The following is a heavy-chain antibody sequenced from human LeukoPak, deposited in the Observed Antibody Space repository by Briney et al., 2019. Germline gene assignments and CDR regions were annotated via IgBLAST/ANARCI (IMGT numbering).Heavy chain of an antibody. J-gene: IGHJ6*03. V-gene: IGHV3-30*02. D-gene: IGHD1-26*01. CDR2: IRYDGSNK. CDR1: GFTFSSYG. CDR3: AKGSGWEMSYYYYYMDV. Sequence: GGSLRLSCAASGFTFSSYGMHWVRQAPGKGLEWVAFIRYDGSNKYYVGSVKGRFTISRDNSKNTLYLQMNSLRAEDTAVYYCAKGSGWEMSYYYYYMDVWGKGTTVTISS.